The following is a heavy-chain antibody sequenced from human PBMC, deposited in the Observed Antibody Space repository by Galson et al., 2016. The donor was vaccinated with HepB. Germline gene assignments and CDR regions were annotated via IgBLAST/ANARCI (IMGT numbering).Heavy chain of an antibody. J-gene: IGHJ3*02. CDR2: ISRRSSTI. Sequence: SLRLSCAASAFTFSDYGMNWVRQAPGKGLEWLSNISRRSSTIYYADSVKGRFTISRDNTKNSLFLQMDSLTDDDTALYYWARDALEPWFAFDSWGQGTMVTVSS. D-gene: IGHD1-1*01. V-gene: IGHV3-48*02. CDR1: AFTFSDYG. CDR3: ARDALEPWFAFDS.